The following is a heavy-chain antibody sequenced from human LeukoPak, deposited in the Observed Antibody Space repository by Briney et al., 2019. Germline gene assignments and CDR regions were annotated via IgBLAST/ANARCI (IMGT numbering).Heavy chain of an antibody. J-gene: IGHJ4*02. CDR1: GGSISSSSYY. CDR3: ARVLAARTPENYYDSSGYPF. Sequence: SETLSLTCTVSGGSISSSSYYWGWIRQPPGKGLEWIGSIYYSGSTYYNPSLKGRVTISVDTSKNQFPLKLSSVTAADTAVYYCARVLAARTPENYYDSSGYPFWGQGTLVTVSS. D-gene: IGHD3-22*01. CDR2: IYYSGST. V-gene: IGHV4-39*06.